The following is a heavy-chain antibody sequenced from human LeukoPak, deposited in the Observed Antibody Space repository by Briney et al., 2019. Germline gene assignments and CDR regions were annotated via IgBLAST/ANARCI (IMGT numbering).Heavy chain of an antibody. CDR2: ISYDRSNK. CDR3: ARGVYYGSGTGSYMDV. J-gene: IGHJ6*03. V-gene: IGHV3-30*03. CDR1: GFIFSTYD. D-gene: IGHD3-10*01. Sequence: PGGSLRLSCAASGFIFSTYDMHWVRQAPGKGLEWVAVISYDRSNKYYADSVKGRFTISRDNSKNTLYLQMNSLRAEDTAVYYCARGVYYGSGTGSYMDVWGKGTTVTISS.